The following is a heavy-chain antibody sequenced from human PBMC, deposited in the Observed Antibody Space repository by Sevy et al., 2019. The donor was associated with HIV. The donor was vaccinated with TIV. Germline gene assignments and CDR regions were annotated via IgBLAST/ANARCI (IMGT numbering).Heavy chain of an antibody. CDR1: GYTFTNYG. D-gene: IGHD3-22*01. CDR3: ARDEGVSLIVVDLDY. CDR2: ISAYNGNT. V-gene: IGHV1-18*01. J-gene: IGHJ4*02. Sequence: ASVKVSCKASGYTFTNYGITWVRQAPGQGLEWMGWISAYNGNTEYAQSFQGRITMTTDTSTSTAYMEPRSLRSDDTAVYYCARDEGVSLIVVDLDYWGQGTLVTVSS.